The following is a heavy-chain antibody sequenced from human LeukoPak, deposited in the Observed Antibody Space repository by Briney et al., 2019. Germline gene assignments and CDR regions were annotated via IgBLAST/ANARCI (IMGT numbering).Heavy chain of an antibody. CDR2: INPNSGDT. CDR3: ARVAGGDWYYFDF. Sequence: GASVKVSCKASGYSLTVYYMRWGRQAPGQGLEWMGWINPNSGDTNYAQKFQGRVTMTRDTSISTAYMELSRLGSDDTAVYYCARVAGGDWYYFDFWGQGTLVTVSS. V-gene: IGHV1-2*02. D-gene: IGHD2-21*02. J-gene: IGHJ4*02. CDR1: GYSLTVYY.